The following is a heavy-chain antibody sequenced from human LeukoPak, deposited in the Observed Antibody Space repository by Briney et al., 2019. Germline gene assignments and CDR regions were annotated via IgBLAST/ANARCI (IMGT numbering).Heavy chain of an antibody. J-gene: IGHJ3*02. Sequence: GGSLRLSCAVSRFTFADYAMNWVRQAPGKGLEAVSGIGRNSSSIAYAASVKGRFTISRDNAKNSIYLQMNSLLAEDPALYYCSKEWVAGTRGGSDAFVIWGQGTMVTVSS. CDR3: SKEWVAGTRGGSDAFVI. V-gene: IGHV3-9*01. CDR2: IGRNSSSI. D-gene: IGHD6-19*01. CDR1: RFTFADYA.